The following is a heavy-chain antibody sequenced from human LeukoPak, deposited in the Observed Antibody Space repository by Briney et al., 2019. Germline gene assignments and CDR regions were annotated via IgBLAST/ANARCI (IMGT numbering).Heavy chain of an antibody. CDR2: ISSSSSYI. CDR1: GFTFSSYS. D-gene: IGHD3-3*01. CDR3: ATSDFWTAKDYFDY. V-gene: IGHV3-21*01. J-gene: IGHJ4*02. Sequence: GSLRLSCAASGFTFSSYSMNWVRQAPGKGLEWVSSISSSSSYIYYADSVKGRFTISRDNAKNSLYLQMNSLRAEDTAVYYCATSDFWTAKDYFDYWGQGTLVTVSS.